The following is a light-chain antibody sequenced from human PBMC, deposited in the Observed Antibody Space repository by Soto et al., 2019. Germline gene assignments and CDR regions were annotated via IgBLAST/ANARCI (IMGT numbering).Light chain of an antibody. CDR2: DVS. CDR3: SSYTDISLYV. Sequence: QSALTQPASVSGSPGQSISISCTGTSSDVGGYKYVSWYQQSPGKAPKLMIYDVSSRPSGVSNRFSGSKSGNTASLTISGLRAEDEADYYCSSYTDISLYVFGTGTKLTVL. J-gene: IGLJ1*01. CDR1: SSDVGGYKY. V-gene: IGLV2-14*01.